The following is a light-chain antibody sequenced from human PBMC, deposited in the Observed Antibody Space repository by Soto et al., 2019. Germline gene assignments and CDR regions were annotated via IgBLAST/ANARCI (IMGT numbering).Light chain of an antibody. CDR2: GAS. CDR3: QQYNHWPLT. J-gene: IGKJ4*01. Sequence: EIVLTQSPATLSVAPGERATLSCRASQSVSSDLAWFQQKPGQAPRLLMYGASTRDTGIPARFSGRGSGTEFTLTISSLQSEDFALYHCQQYNHWPLTFGGGTKVEIK. CDR1: QSVSSD. V-gene: IGKV3-15*01.